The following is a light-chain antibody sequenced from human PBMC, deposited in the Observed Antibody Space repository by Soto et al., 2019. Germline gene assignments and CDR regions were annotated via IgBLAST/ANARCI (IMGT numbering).Light chain of an antibody. CDR1: QSISTY. CDR3: QHTYGTPRT. V-gene: IGKV1-39*01. Sequence: DIQMTQSPSSLSASVGDRVTITCRASQSISTYLNWYQHKPGKAPKVLIYAVSSLQSGVPSRFSGSGSGTAFTLTIPSPQPADSATYYCQHTYGTPRTFGQGTKVDIK. J-gene: IGKJ1*01. CDR2: AVS.